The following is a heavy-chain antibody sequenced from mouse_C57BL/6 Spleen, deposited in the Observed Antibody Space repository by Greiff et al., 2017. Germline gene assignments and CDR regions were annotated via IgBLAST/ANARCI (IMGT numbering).Heavy chain of an antibody. J-gene: IGHJ3*01. CDR1: GYTFTDYY. CDR3: AREMDYDRVAY. Sequence: EVQLQQSGPELVKPGASVKISCKASGYTFTDYYMNWVKQSHGKSLEWIGDINPNNGGTSYNQKFKGKATLTVDKSSSTAYMELRSLTSEDSAVYYCAREMDYDRVAYGGQGTLVTVSA. CDR2: INPNNGGT. D-gene: IGHD2-4*01. V-gene: IGHV1-26*01.